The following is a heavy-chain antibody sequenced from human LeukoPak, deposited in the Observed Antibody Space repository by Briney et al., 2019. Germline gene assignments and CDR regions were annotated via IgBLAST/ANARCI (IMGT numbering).Heavy chain of an antibody. CDR3: ARGLTMVRGPPMGY. Sequence: ASVKVSCKASGYTFTSYDINWVRQATGQGLERMGWMNPNSGNTGYAQKFQGRVTMTRNTSISTAYMELSSLRSEDTAVYYCARGLTMVRGPPMGYWGQGTLVTVSS. D-gene: IGHD3-10*01. CDR1: GYTFTSYD. J-gene: IGHJ4*02. V-gene: IGHV1-8*01. CDR2: MNPNSGNT.